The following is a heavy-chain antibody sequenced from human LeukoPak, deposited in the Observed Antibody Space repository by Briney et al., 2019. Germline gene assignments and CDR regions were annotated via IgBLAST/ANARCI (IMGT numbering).Heavy chain of an antibody. J-gene: IGHJ5*02. Sequence: GGSLRLSCAASGFTFSKYWMIWVRHAPGKGLEWVGNIKQDGSEKRYADSVRGRFTISRDNAQTSLYLQMNSLRAEDTAVYYCARASDPWLQLTWGQGTLVTVSS. CDR1: GFTFSKYW. D-gene: IGHD5-24*01. CDR2: IKQDGSEK. CDR3: ARASDPWLQLT. V-gene: IGHV3-7*05.